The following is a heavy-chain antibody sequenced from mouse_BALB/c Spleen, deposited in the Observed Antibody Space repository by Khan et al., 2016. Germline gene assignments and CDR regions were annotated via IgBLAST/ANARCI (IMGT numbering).Heavy chain of an antibody. Sequence: IQLVQSGPELVKPGASVKMSCKAAGYTFTSYVMHWVKQKPGQGLEWIGYINPYNDGTKYNEKFKGKATLTSVKSSSTAYMELSSLTSEDSAVYYCAIWDFRYDVGAWFAYWGQGTLVTVSA. V-gene: IGHV1S136*01. D-gene: IGHD2-14*01. CDR1: GYTFTSYV. CDR2: INPYNDGT. J-gene: IGHJ3*01. CDR3: AIWDFRYDVGAWFAY.